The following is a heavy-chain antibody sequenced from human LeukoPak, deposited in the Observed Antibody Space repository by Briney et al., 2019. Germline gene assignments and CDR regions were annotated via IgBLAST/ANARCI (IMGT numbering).Heavy chain of an antibody. CDR1: GGSISSYY. D-gene: IGHD1-1*01. CDR3: ARVLEGWNGYYYYYYMDV. CDR2: IYYSGST. V-gene: IGHV4-59*12. J-gene: IGHJ6*03. Sequence: PSETLSLTCTVSGGSISSYYWSWIRQPPGKGLEWIGYIYYSGSTNYNPSLKSRVTMSVDTSKNQFPLKLSSVTAADTAVYYCARVLEGWNGYYYYYYMDVWGKGTTVTVSS.